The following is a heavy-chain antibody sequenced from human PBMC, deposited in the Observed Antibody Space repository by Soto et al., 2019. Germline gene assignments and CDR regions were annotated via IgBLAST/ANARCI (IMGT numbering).Heavy chain of an antibody. CDR3: TRQATVARTGFDY. CDR1: GGSISSSGYY. V-gene: IGHV4-39*01. Sequence: SETLSLTCTVSGGSISSSGYYWGWIRQPPGKGLEWIGSIYYSGTTYYNPSLKSRITISVDTSKNQFSLKLTSVTAADTAVYFCTRQATVARTGFDYWRQGTLVTVSP. J-gene: IGHJ4*02. CDR2: IYYSGTT. D-gene: IGHD6-19*01.